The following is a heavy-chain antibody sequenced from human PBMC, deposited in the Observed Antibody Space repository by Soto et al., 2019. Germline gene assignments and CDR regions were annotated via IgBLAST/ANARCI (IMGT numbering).Heavy chain of an antibody. J-gene: IGHJ6*02. V-gene: IGHV6-1*01. CDR1: GDSVSSNSAA. D-gene: IGHD6-13*01. Sequence: PSQTLSLTCAVSGDSVSSNSAAWNWIRQSPSRGLEWLGRTYYRSKWYNDYAVSVKSRITINPDTSKNQFSLQLNSVTPEDTAVYYCARSPPAAGTGLYYYYGMDVWGQGTTVTVSS. CDR3: ARSPPAAGTGLYYYYGMDV. CDR2: TYYRSKWYN.